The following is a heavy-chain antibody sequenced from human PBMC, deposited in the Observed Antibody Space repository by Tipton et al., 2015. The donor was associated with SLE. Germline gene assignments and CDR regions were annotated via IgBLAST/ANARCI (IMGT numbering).Heavy chain of an antibody. Sequence: QLVQSGGGLVKPGGSLRLSCAASGFTLSDHSMNWVRQAPGKGLEWVSSISSSSSYIYYADSVKGRFTVSRDNAKNSLYLQMNSLRAEDTALYYCVKDVVFQYYDTSGYFDYWGQGTLVTVSS. V-gene: IGHV3-21*04. CDR3: VKDVVFQYYDTSGYFDY. J-gene: IGHJ4*02. D-gene: IGHD3-22*01. CDR1: GFTLSDHS. CDR2: ISSSSSYI.